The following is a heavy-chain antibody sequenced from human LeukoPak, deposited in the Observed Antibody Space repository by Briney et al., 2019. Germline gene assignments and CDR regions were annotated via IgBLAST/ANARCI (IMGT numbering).Heavy chain of an antibody. D-gene: IGHD3-22*01. CDR3: ARESFYDSSGYYNGDDAFDI. Sequence: ASVNVSYKASGYTFTTYTIAWVRQAPGQGLEWMGYISPYDGNTKFAPKFQGRVTMTTDTSASTAYMELRSLRSDDTAMYYCARESFYDSSGYYNGDDAFDIWGQGTMVTVSP. V-gene: IGHV1-18*01. J-gene: IGHJ3*02. CDR1: GYTFTTYT. CDR2: ISPYDGNT.